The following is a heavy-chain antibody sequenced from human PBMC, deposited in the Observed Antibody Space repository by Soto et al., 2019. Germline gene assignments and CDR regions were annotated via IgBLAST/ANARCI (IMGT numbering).Heavy chain of an antibody. CDR3: AKGGYCSSTSCYDNNWFDP. CDR2: ISGSGGST. J-gene: IGHJ5*02. Sequence: ESGGGLVQPGGSLRLSCAASGFTFSSYAMSWVRQAPGKGLEWVSAISGSGGSTYYADSVKGRFTISRDNSKNTLYLQMNSLRAEDTAVYYCAKGGYCSSTSCYDNNWFDPWGQGTLVTVSS. D-gene: IGHD2-2*03. CDR1: GFTFSSYA. V-gene: IGHV3-23*01.